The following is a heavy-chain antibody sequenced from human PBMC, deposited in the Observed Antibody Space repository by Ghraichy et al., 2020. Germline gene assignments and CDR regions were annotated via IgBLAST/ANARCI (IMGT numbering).Heavy chain of an antibody. V-gene: IGHV4-61*01. D-gene: IGHD6-6*01. CDR3: AREEEKRESSSSSVVNYFYYYYMDV. CDR1: GASVSRCTYY. Sequence: SETLSLTCTVSGASVSRCTYYWTWIRQPPGKALEWIGNVYYSATTMYNPSLKSRVTISVDTSKNQFSLTLNSVTAADTAVYYCAREEEKRESSSSSVVNYFYYYYMDVWGKGTTVTVSS. CDR2: VYYSATT. J-gene: IGHJ6*03.